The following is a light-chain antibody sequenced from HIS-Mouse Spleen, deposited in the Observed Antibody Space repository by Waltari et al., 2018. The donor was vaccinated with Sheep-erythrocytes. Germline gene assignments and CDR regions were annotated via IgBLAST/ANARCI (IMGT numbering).Light chain of an antibody. CDR2: WAS. J-gene: IGKJ1*01. V-gene: IGKV4-1*01. CDR1: QSVLYSSNNKNY. CDR3: QQYGSSLRT. Sequence: DIVMTQSPDSLAVSLGERATINCKSSQSVLYSSNNKNYLAWYQQKPGQPPKLLIYWASTRESGAPDRFSGSGSGTDFTLTISRLEPEDFAVYYCQQYGSSLRTFGQGTKVEIK.